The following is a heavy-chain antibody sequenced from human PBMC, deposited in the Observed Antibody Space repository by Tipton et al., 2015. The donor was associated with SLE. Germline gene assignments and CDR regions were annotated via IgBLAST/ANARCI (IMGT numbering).Heavy chain of an antibody. CDR2: ISYDGGNK. CDR1: GFTFSSYT. V-gene: IGHV3-30*01. D-gene: IGHD3-3*01. Sequence: RSLRLSCAASGFTFSSYTMHWVRQAPGKGLEWVAVISYDGGNKYYADSVKGRFTISRDNSKNTLYLQMNSLRAEDTAVYYCARVFVDFWSGYSDYYYMDVWGKGTTVTVSS. J-gene: IGHJ6*03. CDR3: ARVFVDFWSGYSDYYYMDV.